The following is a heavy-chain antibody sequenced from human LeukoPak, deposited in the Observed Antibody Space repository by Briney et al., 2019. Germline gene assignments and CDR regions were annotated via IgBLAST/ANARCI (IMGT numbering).Heavy chain of an antibody. CDR2: ISGRGDTT. V-gene: IGHV3-23*01. CDR1: GLTFSNYA. CDR3: AKGGHFSHFDL. Sequence: GGSLRLSCAASGLTFSNYAMTWVRQAPGKGLEWVSTISGRGDTTFYADSVNGRFTISRDNSKNTHYLQMSSLGSEETAVYYCAKGGHFSHFDLWGRGTLVTVSS. J-gene: IGHJ2*01.